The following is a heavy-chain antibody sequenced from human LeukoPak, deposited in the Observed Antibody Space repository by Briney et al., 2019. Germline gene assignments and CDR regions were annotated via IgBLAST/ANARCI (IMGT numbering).Heavy chain of an antibody. CDR2: ISSSSSYI. J-gene: IGHJ4*02. CDR3: ADSGGYYGSGSLDY. D-gene: IGHD3-10*01. V-gene: IGHV3-21*01. Sequence: GVSLRLSCAASGFTFSSYGMHWVRQAPGKGLEWVSSISSSSSYIYYADSVKGRFTISRVNAKNSLYLQMNSLRAEDTAVYYCADSGGYYGSGSLDYWGQGTLVTVSS. CDR1: GFTFSSYG.